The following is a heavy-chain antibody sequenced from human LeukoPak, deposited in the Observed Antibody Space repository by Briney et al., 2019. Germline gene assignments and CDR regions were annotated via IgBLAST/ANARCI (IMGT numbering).Heavy chain of an antibody. J-gene: IGHJ4*02. CDR2: IYYSGST. CDR3: ARDVGSGSYGY. D-gene: IGHD1-26*01. CDR1: GGSISSYY. V-gene: IGHV4-59*12. Sequence: SETLSLTCTVSGGSISSYYWSWIRQPPGKGLEWIGYIYYSGSTYYNPSLKSRVTISVDTSKNQFSLKLSSVTAADTAVYYCARDVGSGSYGYWGQGTLVTVSS.